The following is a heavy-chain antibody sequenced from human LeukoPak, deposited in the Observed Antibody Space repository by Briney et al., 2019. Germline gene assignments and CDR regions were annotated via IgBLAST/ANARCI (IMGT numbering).Heavy chain of an antibody. Sequence: ASVKVSCKASGGTFSSYAISWVRQAPGQGLEWMGGIIPIFGTANYAQKFQGRGTITADKSTSTAYMELSSLRSEDTAVYYCAAYCSSTSCYVLFDPWGQGTLVTVSS. V-gene: IGHV1-69*06. CDR3: AAYCSSTSCYVLFDP. CDR2: IIPIFGTA. J-gene: IGHJ5*02. D-gene: IGHD2-2*01. CDR1: GGTFSSYA.